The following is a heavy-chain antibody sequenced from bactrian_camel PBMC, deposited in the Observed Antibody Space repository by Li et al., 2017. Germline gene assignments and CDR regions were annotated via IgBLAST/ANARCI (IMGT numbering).Heavy chain of an antibody. CDR2: IGGNAGT. CDR3: AVDCLKRQDSGGVLHVEFRY. V-gene: IGHV3S53*01. J-gene: IGHJ4*01. D-gene: IGHD4*01. Sequence: VESGGGSVQAGGSQRLSCAVSGNIASLACMGWFRQVPGKEREEVARIGGNAGTRYSDSVKGRFTISKDDAKKSMYLQMNSLKPEDTAMYFCAVDCLKRQDSGGVLHVEFRYWGQGTQVTVS. CDR1: GNIASLAC.